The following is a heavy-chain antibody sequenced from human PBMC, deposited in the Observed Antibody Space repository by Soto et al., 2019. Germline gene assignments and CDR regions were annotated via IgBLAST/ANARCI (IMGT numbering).Heavy chain of an antibody. CDR3: ARDPGSGSYALNISDF. Sequence: GPSVKVSCKASGGTFSSYAISWVRQAPGQGLEWMGGIIPIFGTANYGQKFQVRVTITADESTSTAYMELRSLRSEATAVYYCARDPGSGSYALNISDFWGQGTLVTVSS. V-gene: IGHV1-69*13. D-gene: IGHD3-10*01. CDR2: IIPIFGTA. CDR1: GGTFSSYA. J-gene: IGHJ4*02.